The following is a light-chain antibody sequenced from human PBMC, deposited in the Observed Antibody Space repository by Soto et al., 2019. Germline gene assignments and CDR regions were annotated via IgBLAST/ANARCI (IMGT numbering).Light chain of an antibody. V-gene: IGKV3D-20*02. CDR1: QSVSSSY. CDR2: GAS. J-gene: IGKJ5*01. Sequence: EIVLTQSPGTLSLSPGERATLSCRASQSVSSSYLAWYQQKPGQAPRLLIYGASSRATGIPDRFSGSGSGTDFTLTINRLEPEDFAVYYCQQRSNWPITFGQGTRLEIK. CDR3: QQRSNWPIT.